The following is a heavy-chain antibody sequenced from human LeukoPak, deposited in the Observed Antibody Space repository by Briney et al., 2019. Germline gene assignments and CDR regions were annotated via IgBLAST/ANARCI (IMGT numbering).Heavy chain of an antibody. CDR2: IYYSGST. J-gene: IGHJ6*03. CDR1: GGSISSYY. V-gene: IGHV4-59*08. D-gene: IGHD2/OR15-2a*01. Sequence: KPSETLSLTCTVSGGSISSYYWSWIRQPPGKGLEWIGYIYYSGSTNYNPSLKSRVTISVDTSKNQFSPKLSSVTAADTAVYYCARRNIGTTCMDLWGKGTTVTVSS. CDR3: ARRNIGTTCMDL.